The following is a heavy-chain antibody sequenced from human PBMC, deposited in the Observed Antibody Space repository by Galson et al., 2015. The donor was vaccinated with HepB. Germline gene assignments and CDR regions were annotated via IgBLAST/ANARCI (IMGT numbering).Heavy chain of an antibody. V-gene: IGHV4-39*01. CDR2: IYSSGST. Sequence: ETLSLTCSVSGGSIRNTLYYWGWIRQPPGKGLEYFGSIYSSGSTNYSPSLTSRVSISADMSNNQLSLNVKSVTAADTALYYCARSRGPHYGGTGSFFDFWGQGARVIVSS. D-gene: IGHD3-10*01. CDR3: ARSRGPHYGGTGSFFDF. CDR1: GGSIRNTLYY. J-gene: IGHJ4*02.